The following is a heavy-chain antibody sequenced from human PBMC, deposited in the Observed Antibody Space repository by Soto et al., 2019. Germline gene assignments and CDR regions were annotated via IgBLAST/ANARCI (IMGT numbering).Heavy chain of an antibody. CDR3: AGGSSKSWFDP. CDR1: NGSISSSGYY. CDR2: IYYSGST. V-gene: IGHV4-31*03. J-gene: IGHJ5*02. D-gene: IGHD6-6*01. Sequence: QVQLQESGPGLSKPSQTLSLTCKVSNGSISSSGYYWSWIRQHPGQGLEWIGYIYYSGSTYYNPSLKSRVTISVDTSKNQFSLKLGSVTAADTAIYYCAGGSSKSWFDPWGQGTLVTVSS.